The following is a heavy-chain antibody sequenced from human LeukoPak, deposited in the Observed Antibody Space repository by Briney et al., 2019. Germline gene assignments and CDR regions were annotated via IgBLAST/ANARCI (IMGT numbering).Heavy chain of an antibody. CDR1: GGSISSSSYY. D-gene: IGHD2-2*01. CDR2: IYYSGST. CDR3: ARLLRVPASTKGYMDV. J-gene: IGHJ6*03. V-gene: IGHV4-39*01. Sequence: SETLSLTCTVSGGSISSSSYYWGWIRQPPGKGLEWIGSIYYSGSTYYNPSLKSRVTISVYTSKNQFSLKLSSVTAADTAVYYCARLLRVPASTKGYMDVWGKGTTVTISS.